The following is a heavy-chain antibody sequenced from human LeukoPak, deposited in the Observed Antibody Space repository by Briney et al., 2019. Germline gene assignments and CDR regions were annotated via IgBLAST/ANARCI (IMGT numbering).Heavy chain of an antibody. V-gene: IGHV4-59*01. Sequence: SETLSLTCSVSGSSISSYFWSWIWQPPGKGLEWIGYIYYSGSTKYNPSLKSRVTISVDTSKNQFSLKLSSVTAADTAVYYCARAVGELRYFDYWGQGTLVTVSS. CDR3: ARAVGELRYFDY. J-gene: IGHJ4*02. CDR1: GSSISSYF. CDR2: IYYSGST. D-gene: IGHD1-26*01.